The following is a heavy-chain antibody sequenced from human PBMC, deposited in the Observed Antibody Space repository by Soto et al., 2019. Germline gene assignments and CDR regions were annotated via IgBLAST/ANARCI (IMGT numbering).Heavy chain of an antibody. J-gene: IGHJ6*02. CDR3: ASHRIAAAGLDV. CDR2: FDPEDGET. V-gene: IGHV1-24*01. Sequence: ASVKVSCKVSGYTLTELSMHWVRQAPGKGLEWMGGFDPEDGETIYAQKFQGRVTMTTDTSTSTAYMELRSLRSDDTAVYYCASHRIAAAGLDVWGQGTTVTVSS. D-gene: IGHD6-13*01. CDR1: GYTLTELS.